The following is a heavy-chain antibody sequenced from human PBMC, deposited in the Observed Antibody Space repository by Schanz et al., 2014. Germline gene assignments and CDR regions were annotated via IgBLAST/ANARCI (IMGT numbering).Heavy chain of an antibody. CDR2: INTYNGDT. J-gene: IGHJ4*02. CDR3: GIEY. Sequence: QVQLVQSGAEVKEPGASVKVSCKASGYTFTSNVITWVRQAPGQGLEWMGWINTYNGDTAYAQNMQGRVSMTTETAASTAYYCARAGYCRDSGCYSLGIEYWGQGTLVTVSS. V-gene: IGHV1-18*04. CDR1: GYTFTSNV. D-gene: IGHD2-15*01.